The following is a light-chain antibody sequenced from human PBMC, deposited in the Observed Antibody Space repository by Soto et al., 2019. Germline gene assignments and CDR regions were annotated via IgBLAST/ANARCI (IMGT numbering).Light chain of an antibody. CDR2: KAS. J-gene: IGKJ1*01. Sequence: DIQMTQSPSTLSGSVGDRVTITCRASQTISSWLAWYQQKPGKAPNLLIYKASSLKSGVPSRFSGSGSGTDFTLTISRLEPEDFATYYCQQYNSQWTFGQGTKVDIK. V-gene: IGKV1-5*03. CDR1: QTISSW. CDR3: QQYNSQWT.